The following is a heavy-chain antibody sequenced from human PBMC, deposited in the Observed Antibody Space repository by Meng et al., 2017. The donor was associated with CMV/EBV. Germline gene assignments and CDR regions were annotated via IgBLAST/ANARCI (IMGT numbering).Heavy chain of an antibody. J-gene: IGHJ6*02. CDR1: GGTFRRYA. V-gene: IGHV1-69*10. CDR3: ATGDSPEWYYYGMDV. Sequence: SVQVSCKASGGTFRRYAISWVRQAPGQGLAWMGGIIPILGISNYAQKFQGRVTSTADKSTSTAYMELSSLRSEDTAVFYCATGDSPEWYYYGMDVWGQGTTVTVSS. D-gene: IGHD5-18*01. CDR2: IIPILGIS.